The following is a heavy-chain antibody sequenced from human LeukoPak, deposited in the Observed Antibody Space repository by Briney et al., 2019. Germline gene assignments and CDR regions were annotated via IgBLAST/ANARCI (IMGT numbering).Heavy chain of an antibody. J-gene: IGHJ6*04. D-gene: IGHD1-14*01. CDR3: ARVVLGVHRSYYYSGMDV. CDR2: IKQDGSEK. V-gene: IGHV3-7*01. Sequence: PGGSLRLSCAASGFTFSSYWMSWVRQAPGKGLEWVANIKQDGSEKYYVDSVKGRFTISRDNAKNSLYLQMNSLRAEDTAVYYCARVVLGVHRSYYYSGMDVWAKGPTVTVSS. CDR1: GFTFSSYW.